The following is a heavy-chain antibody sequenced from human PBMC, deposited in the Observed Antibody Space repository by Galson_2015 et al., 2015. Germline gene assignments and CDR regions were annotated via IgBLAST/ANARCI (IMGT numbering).Heavy chain of an antibody. Sequence: SLRLSCAASGFTFSSYAMSWVRQAPGKGLEWVSSISSSSSYIYYADSVKGRFTISRDNAKNSLYLQMNSLRAEDTAVYYCARAPGIVVVPAHYYYYGMDVWGQGTTVTVSS. D-gene: IGHD2-2*01. J-gene: IGHJ6*02. CDR1: GFTFSSYA. V-gene: IGHV3-21*01. CDR3: ARAPGIVVVPAHYYYYGMDV. CDR2: ISSSSSYI.